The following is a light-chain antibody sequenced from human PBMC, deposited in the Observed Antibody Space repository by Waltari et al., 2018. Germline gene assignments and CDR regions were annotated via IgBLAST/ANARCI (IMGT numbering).Light chain of an antibody. CDR3: AAWDDSLSGSWV. V-gene: IGLV1-47*01. Sequence: QSVLTQPPSASGTPGQRVTISCSGSSSNIGSNYVYWYQHFPGTAPKLIIYKSDQRPSWVPDRFAGSKSVTSASLAISGLRSVDEADYYCAAWDDSLSGSWVFGGGTKLTVL. CDR1: SSNIGSNY. J-gene: IGLJ3*02. CDR2: KSD.